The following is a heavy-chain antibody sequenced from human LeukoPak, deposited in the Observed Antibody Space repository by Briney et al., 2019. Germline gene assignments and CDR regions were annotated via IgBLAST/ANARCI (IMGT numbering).Heavy chain of an antibody. CDR3: ARDGGNSRPYYFHY. CDR2: ISSSSSTM. CDR1: GFTFSRYS. V-gene: IGHV3-48*02. D-gene: IGHD4-23*01. J-gene: IGHJ4*02. Sequence: GRSLRLSCAASGFTFSRYSMNWVRQAPGKGLERVSYISSSSSTMYYADSVKGRFTISRDNAKNSLYLQMNSLRDEDTAVYFCARDGGNSRPYYFHYWGQGTLVTVSS.